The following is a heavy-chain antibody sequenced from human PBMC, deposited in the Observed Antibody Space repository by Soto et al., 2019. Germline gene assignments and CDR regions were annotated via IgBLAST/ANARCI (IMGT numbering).Heavy chain of an antibody. D-gene: IGHD5-18*01. Sequence: QVQLVESGGGVVQPGRSLRLSCAASGFSFSSYAIHWVRQAPGKGLEWVVVISDDGVYKFYADSVKGRVTISRDNSKNTLSLPVDRLRVEDTAVYYCARDQNPAMSSHYYGMDVWGQGTTVTVSS. J-gene: IGHJ6*02. CDR2: ISDDGVYK. V-gene: IGHV3-30-3*01. CDR3: ARDQNPAMSSHYYGMDV. CDR1: GFSFSSYA.